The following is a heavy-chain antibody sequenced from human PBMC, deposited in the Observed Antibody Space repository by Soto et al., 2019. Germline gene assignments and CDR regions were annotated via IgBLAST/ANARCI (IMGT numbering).Heavy chain of an antibody. J-gene: IGHJ6*02. CDR1: GYTFTSYY. CDR2: INPSGGST. Sequence: ASVKVSCKASGYTFTSYYMHWVRQAPGQGLEWMGIINPSGGSTSYAQKFQGRVTMTRDTSTSTVYMELSSLRSEDTAVYYCARVPAADYYYYGMDVWGQGTTVTVS. CDR3: ARVPAADYYYYGMDV. D-gene: IGHD2-2*01. V-gene: IGHV1-46*01.